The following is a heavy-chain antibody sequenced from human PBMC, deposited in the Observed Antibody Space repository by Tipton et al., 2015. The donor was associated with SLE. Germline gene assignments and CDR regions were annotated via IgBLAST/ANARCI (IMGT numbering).Heavy chain of an antibody. J-gene: IGHJ4*02. CDR3: ATPPNFGGH. CDR1: GFNFGDYT. CDR2: IKQHGGEI. D-gene: IGHD2-8*01. V-gene: IGHV3-7*01. Sequence: SLRLSCTTSGFNFGDYTVSWVRQAPGKGLEWVANIKQHGGEIYYVDSVKGRFTISKDNTKNSLYLQMNSLRADDTALYYCATPPNFGGHWGQGTLVTVSS.